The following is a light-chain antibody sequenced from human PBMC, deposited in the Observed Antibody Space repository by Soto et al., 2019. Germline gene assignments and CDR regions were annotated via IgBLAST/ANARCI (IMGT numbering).Light chain of an antibody. CDR3: QQYGRA. CDR1: RSISSSY. CDR2: GAS. Sequence: EIVMTQSPATLSVSPGERATLSCRASRSISSSYLAWYQQKPGQAPRLLIYGASSRATGIPDRFSGSGSGTDFTLTISRLEPEDFAVYYCQQYGRAFGQGTKVDIK. J-gene: IGKJ1*01. V-gene: IGKV3-20*01.